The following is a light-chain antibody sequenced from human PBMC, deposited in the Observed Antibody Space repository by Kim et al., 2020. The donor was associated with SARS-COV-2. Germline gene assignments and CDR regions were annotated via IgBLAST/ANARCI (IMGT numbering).Light chain of an antibody. Sequence: ALGQTDRITCQGDSLTTYYASWYQQKPGQAPVLVFYANDNRPSGIPDRFSGSSSGNTASLTITETQAEDEADYFCHSRDSSDNHQVFGGGTQLTVL. V-gene: IGLV3-19*01. J-gene: IGLJ2*01. CDR2: AND. CDR1: SLTTYY. CDR3: HSRDSSDNHQV.